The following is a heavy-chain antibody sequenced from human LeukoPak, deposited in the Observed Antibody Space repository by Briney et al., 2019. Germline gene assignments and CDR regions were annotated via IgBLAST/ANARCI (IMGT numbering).Heavy chain of an antibody. CDR3: ARVGDSSGYRYYYYGMDV. V-gene: IGHV1-18*01. Sequence: ASVKVSCKASGYTFTSYGISWVRQAPGQGLEWMGWISAYNGNTNYAQKLQGRVTMATDTSTSTAYMELRSLRSDDTAVYYCARVGDSSGYRYYYYGMDVWGQGTTVTVSS. D-gene: IGHD3-22*01. CDR2: ISAYNGNT. J-gene: IGHJ6*02. CDR1: GYTFTSYG.